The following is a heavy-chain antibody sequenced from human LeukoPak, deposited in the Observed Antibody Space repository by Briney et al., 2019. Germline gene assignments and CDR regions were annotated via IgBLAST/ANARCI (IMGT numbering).Heavy chain of an antibody. CDR3: ARTGYAGDYANFDY. V-gene: IGHV4-59*01. CDR1: GGSISGYY. D-gene: IGHD4-17*01. CDR2: IYYSGST. J-gene: IGHJ4*02. Sequence: PSETLSLTCTVSGGSISGYYWSWIRQPPGKGLEWIGYIYYSGSTSYNPSLKSRVTISVDTSKNQFSLKLSSVTAADTAVYYCARTGYAGDYANFDYWGQGTLVTVSS.